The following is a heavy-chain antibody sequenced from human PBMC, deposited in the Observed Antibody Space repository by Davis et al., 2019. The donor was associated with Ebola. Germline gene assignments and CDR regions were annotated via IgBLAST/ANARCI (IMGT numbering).Heavy chain of an antibody. CDR3: TRSSDWSANAFHL. V-gene: IGHV4-31*03. CDR2: IHYMGSP. J-gene: IGHJ3*01. CDR1: GGSISTGGYY. Sequence: PSETLSLTCSVSGGSISTGGYYWSWIRQHPGKGLEWIGYIHYMGSPDYNPSLKSRVTISIDTSKNKLSLNLISMTAADTAAYYCTRSSDWSANAFHLWGQGTVVTVSS. D-gene: IGHD1-1*01.